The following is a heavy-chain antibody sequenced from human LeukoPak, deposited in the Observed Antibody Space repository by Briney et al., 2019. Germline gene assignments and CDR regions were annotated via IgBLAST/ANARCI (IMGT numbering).Heavy chain of an antibody. CDR1: GYTFISYY. D-gene: IGHD1-26*01. V-gene: IGHV1-46*01. CDR2: INPSGGST. Sequence: ASVKVSCKAFGYTFISYYMNWVRQAPGQGLEWMGIINPSGGSTSYAQKFQGRVTMTRDASTSTVYMELSSLRSEDTAVYYCARVNLVGATSYYYYGMDVWGQGTTVTVSS. J-gene: IGHJ6*02. CDR3: ARVNLVGATSYYYYGMDV.